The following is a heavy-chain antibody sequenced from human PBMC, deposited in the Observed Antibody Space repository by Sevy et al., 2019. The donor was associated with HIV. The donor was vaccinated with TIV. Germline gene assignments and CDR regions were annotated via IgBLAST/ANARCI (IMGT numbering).Heavy chain of an antibody. CDR2: ISSSSSYI. Sequence: GGSLRLSCAASGFTFSSYSMNWVRQAPGKGLEWVSSISSSSSYIYYADSVKGRFTISRDNAKNSLYLQMNSLRAEDTAVYYCARDRRHLSIAARPPVVCNDYWGQGTLVTVSS. CDR3: ARDRRHLSIAARPPVVCNDY. V-gene: IGHV3-21*01. D-gene: IGHD6-6*01. CDR1: GFTFSSYS. J-gene: IGHJ4*02.